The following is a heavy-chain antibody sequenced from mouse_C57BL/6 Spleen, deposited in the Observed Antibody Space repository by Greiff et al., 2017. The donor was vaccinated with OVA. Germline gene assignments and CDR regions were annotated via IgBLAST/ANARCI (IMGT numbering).Heavy chain of an antibody. CDR1: GYTFTSYW. CDR3: AMIITTVVATDFDV. D-gene: IGHD1-1*01. Sequence: VQLQQPGAELVMPGASVKLSCKASGYTFTSYWMHWVKQRPGQGLEWIGEIDPSDSYTNYNQKFKGKSTLTVDKSSSTAYMQLSSLTSEDSAVYYCAMIITTVVATDFDVWGTGTTVTVSS. J-gene: IGHJ1*03. V-gene: IGHV1-69*01. CDR2: IDPSDSYT.